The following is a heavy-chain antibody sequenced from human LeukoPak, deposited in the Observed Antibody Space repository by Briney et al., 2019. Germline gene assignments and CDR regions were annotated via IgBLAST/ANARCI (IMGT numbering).Heavy chain of an antibody. CDR1: GYTLTELS. CDR2: FDPEDGET. V-gene: IGHV1-24*01. Sequence: ASVKLSCKVSGYTLTELSMHWVRQAPGKGLEWMGGFDPEDGETIYAQKFQGRVTMTEDTSTDTAYMELSSLRSEDTAVYYCATGVVPAAGVAYWGQGTLVTVSS. D-gene: IGHD2-2*01. J-gene: IGHJ4*02. CDR3: ATGVVPAAGVAY.